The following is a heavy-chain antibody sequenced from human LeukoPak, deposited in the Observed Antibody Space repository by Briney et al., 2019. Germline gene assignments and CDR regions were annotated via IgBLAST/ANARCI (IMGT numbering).Heavy chain of an antibody. J-gene: IGHJ3*02. Sequence: SVTLSLPCTVSVGSVSRGDYYGRWSRKPPAKGLEWMGYIYYSGSTYYNPSLKSRVTISVDTSKNQFSLKLSSVAAADTAVYYCARVTITIAFDIWGQGTVVSV. CDR1: VGSVSRGDYY. CDR3: ARVTITIAFDI. CDR2: IYYSGST. V-gene: IGHV4-30-4*01. D-gene: IGHD4/OR15-4a*01.